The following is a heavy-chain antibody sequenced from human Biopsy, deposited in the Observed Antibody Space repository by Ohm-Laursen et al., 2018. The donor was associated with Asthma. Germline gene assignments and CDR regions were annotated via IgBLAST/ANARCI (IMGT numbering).Heavy chain of an antibody. V-gene: IGHV1-3*04. CDR1: GYNFISFA. CDR3: ARTYYDFLTGQVKDVFGV. CDR2: VNTGNGDT. J-gene: IGHJ3*01. D-gene: IGHD3-9*01. Sequence: GASVKVSCKASGYNFISFAIHWVRQAPGQRLEWMGWVNTGNGDTKYSQKFQGRVTITRDTSASTAYMELRSLRSEDTATYYCARTYYDFLTGQVKDVFGVWVQGTMVTVSS.